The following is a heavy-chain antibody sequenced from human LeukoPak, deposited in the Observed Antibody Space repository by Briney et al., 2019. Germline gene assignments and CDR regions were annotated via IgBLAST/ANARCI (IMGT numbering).Heavy chain of an antibody. CDR1: GGSISSGDYY. V-gene: IGHV4-61*08. CDR3: ARKENVYYYFDY. J-gene: IGHJ4*02. D-gene: IGHD3-10*01. CDR2: IYHSGTT. Sequence: SETLSLTCTVSGGSISSGDYYWSWIRQPPGKGLEWIGYIYHSGTTYYNPSLQSRVTMSVDTSKNQFSLKLSSVTAVDTAVYYCARKENVYYYFDYWGQGTLVTVSS.